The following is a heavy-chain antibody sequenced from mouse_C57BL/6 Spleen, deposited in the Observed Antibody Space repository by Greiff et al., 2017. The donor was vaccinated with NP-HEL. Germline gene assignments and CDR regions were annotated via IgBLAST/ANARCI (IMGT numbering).Heavy chain of an antibody. J-gene: IGHJ4*01. CDR3: ARGKNLTYYSKEEFYYYAMDY. CDR1: GYTFTSYW. D-gene: IGHD2-5*01. CDR2: IDPSDSYT. Sequence: QVQLQQPGAELVMPGASVKLSCKASGYTFTSYWMHWVKQRPGQGLEWIGEIDPSDSYTNYNQKFKGKSTLTVDKSSSTAYMQLSSLTSEDSAVYYCARGKNLTYYSKEEFYYYAMDYWGQGTSVTVSS. V-gene: IGHV1-69*01.